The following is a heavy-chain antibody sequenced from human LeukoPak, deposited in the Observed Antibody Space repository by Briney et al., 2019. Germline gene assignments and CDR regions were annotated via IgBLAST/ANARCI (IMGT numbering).Heavy chain of an antibody. CDR2: ISGSGGST. Sequence: GGSLRLSCAASGFTFSSYAMSWVRQAPGKGLEWVSAISGSGGSTYYADSVKGRFTISRDNSKNTLYLQMNSLRAEDTAVYYCAKSGRYCTNGVCSSYYYYYMDVWGKGTTVTVSS. CDR1: GFTFSSYA. V-gene: IGHV3-23*01. D-gene: IGHD2-8*01. J-gene: IGHJ6*03. CDR3: AKSGRYCTNGVCSSYYYYYMDV.